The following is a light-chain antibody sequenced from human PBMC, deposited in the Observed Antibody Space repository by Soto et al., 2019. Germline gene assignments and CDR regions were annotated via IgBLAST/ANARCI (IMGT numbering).Light chain of an antibody. Sequence: EIVLTQSPATLSLSPGERATLSCRASQGVRNFLAWYQQKPGQGPRLLIYDASKRATGIPARFSGSGSGTDFTLTISSLEPEDSAMYYCQQRDHWYTFGQGTKLEIK. V-gene: IGKV3-11*01. CDR2: DAS. CDR3: QQRDHWYT. J-gene: IGKJ2*01. CDR1: QGVRNF.